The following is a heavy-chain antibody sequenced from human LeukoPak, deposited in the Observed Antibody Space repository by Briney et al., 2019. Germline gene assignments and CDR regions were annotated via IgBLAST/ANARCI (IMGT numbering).Heavy chain of an antibody. V-gene: IGHV3-21*01. Sequence: GGSLRLSCAASGFTFSSYSMNWVRQAPGKGLEWVSSISGSSSYIYYADSVKGRFTISRDNAKNSLYLKMNTLRAEDTAVYYCATKWRQLYDDAFDIWGQGTMVTVSS. D-gene: IGHD5-18*01. CDR2: ISGSSSYI. CDR1: GFTFSSYS. CDR3: ATKWRQLYDDAFDI. J-gene: IGHJ3*02.